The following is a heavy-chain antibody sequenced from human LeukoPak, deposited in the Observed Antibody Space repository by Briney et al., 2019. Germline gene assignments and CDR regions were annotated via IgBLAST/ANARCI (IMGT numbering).Heavy chain of an antibody. CDR1: GFTFNSYA. D-gene: IGHD3-22*01. Sequence: GGSLRLSCAGFGFTFNSYAMTWVRQAPGKGLKWVSGISGSGGTTYYTDSVKGRFTISRDNFNNTLYLQMNSMRVEDTALYFCAKGVVDYYDSSGYYPSDLWGQGTLVTVSS. J-gene: IGHJ5*02. CDR3: AKGVVDYYDSSGYYPSDL. V-gene: IGHV3-23*01. CDR2: ISGSGGTT.